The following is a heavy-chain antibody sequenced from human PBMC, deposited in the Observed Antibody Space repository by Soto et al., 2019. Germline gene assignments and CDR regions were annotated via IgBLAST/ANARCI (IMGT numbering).Heavy chain of an antibody. J-gene: IGHJ6*02. CDR1: GFRFEDYA. CDR3: AKYHYGSSIYGRDV. V-gene: IGHV3-9*01. CDR2: IAWNSDII. Sequence: EVQLVESGGGLVQPGRSLRLSCAASGFRFEDYAMHWVRQAPGKGLEWASGIAWNSDIIGYVDSVKGRFTISRYNGKNSLYLQMNSLRPEDTALYYCAKYHYGSSIYGRDVWGQGTTVTVSS. D-gene: IGHD3-10*01.